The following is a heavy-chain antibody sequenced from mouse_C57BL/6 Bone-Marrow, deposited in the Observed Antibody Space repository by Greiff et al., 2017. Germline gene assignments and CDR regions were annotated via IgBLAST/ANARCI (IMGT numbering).Heavy chain of an antibody. V-gene: IGHV5-9-1*02. CDR2: ISSGGDYI. J-gene: IGHJ1*03. Sequence: EVKLMESGEGLVKPGGSLKLSCAASGFTFSSYAMSWVRQTPEKRLEWVAYISSGGDYIYYADTVKGRFTISRDNARNTLYLQMSSLKSEDTAMYYCTRDVTRSYWYFDVWGTGTTVTVSS. CDR1: GFTFSSYA. CDR3: TRDVTRSYWYFDV.